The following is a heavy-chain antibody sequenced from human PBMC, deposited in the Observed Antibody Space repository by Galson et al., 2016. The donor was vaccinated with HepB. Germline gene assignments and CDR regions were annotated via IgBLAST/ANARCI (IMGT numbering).Heavy chain of an antibody. CDR3: AKDRELQYFDWSRPWY. CDR1: GFTFSDYY. V-gene: IGHV3-11*06. J-gene: IGHJ4*02. Sequence: SLRLSCAASGFTFSDYYMSWVRQAPGKGLEWISYISRSSSYIIYADSVKGRFTISRDDAKNSLYLQMNSLRAEDTAVYYCAKDRELQYFDWSRPWYWGQGTLVTVSS. D-gene: IGHD3-9*01. CDR2: ISRSSSYI.